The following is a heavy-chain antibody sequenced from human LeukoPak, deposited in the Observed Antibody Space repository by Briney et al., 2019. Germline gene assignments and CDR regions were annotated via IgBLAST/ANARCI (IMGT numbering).Heavy chain of an antibody. CDR2: ISGSGGST. D-gene: IGHD2-2*01. CDR1: GFTFSSYG. J-gene: IGHJ4*02. V-gene: IGHV3-23*01. Sequence: GGSLRLSCGASGFTFSSYGMHWVRQAPGKGLEWVSAISGSGGSTYYADSVKGRFTISRDNSTNTLYLQMNSLRAEDTAVYYCAKGVVVAPDVTPFDYWGQGTLVTVSS. CDR3: AKGVVVAPDVTPFDY.